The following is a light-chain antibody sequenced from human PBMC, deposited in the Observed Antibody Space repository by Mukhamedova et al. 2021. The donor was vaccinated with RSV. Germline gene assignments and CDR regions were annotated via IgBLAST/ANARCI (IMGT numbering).Light chain of an antibody. CDR3: QHFAISPH. Sequence: WYQQKPGRSPRLLIYGASSRATGIPDRFSGSGSGTDFTLTISRLESDDFAVYYCQHFAISPHFGPGTKVEIK. CDR2: GAS. J-gene: IGKJ3*01. V-gene: IGKV3-20*01.